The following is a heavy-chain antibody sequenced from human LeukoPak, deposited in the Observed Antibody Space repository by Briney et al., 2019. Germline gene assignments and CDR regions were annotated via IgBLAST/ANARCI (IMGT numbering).Heavy chain of an antibody. CDR3: ARVITIFGGAFDY. CDR2: ISSSSSTI. CDR1: AFTFSSYS. D-gene: IGHD3-3*01. J-gene: IGHJ4*02. V-gene: IGHV3-48*01. Sequence: GGSLRLSCAASAFTFSSYSMNWVRQAPGKGLEWVSYISSSSSTIYYADSVKGRFTISRDNAKNSLYLQMNSLRAEDTAVYYCARVITIFGGAFDYWGQGTLVTVSS.